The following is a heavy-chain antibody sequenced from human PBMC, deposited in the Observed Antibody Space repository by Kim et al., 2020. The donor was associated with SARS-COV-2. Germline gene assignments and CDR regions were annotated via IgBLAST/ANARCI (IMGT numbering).Heavy chain of an antibody. V-gene: IGHV3-23*01. CDR3: AKSPLTFTMVRLYYFDY. CDR2: ISGSGGST. Sequence: GGSLRLSCAASGFTFSSYAMSWVRQAPGKGLEWVSAISGSGGSTYYADSVKGRFTISRDNSKNTLYLQMNSLRAEDTAVYYCAKSPLTFTMVRLYYFDYWGQGTLVTVSS. D-gene: IGHD3-10*01. J-gene: IGHJ4*02. CDR1: GFTFSSYA.